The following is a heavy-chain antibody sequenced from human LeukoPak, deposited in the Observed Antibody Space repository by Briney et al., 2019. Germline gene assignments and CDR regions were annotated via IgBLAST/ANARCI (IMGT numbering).Heavy chain of an antibody. CDR1: GFTVSSNY. D-gene: IGHD4/OR15-4a*01. J-gene: IGHJ4*02. CDR2: IYSGGST. Sequence: GSLRLSCAASGFTVSSNYMSWVRQSPGKGLEWLSVIYSGGSTYYADSVKGRFNIYRDHSKSTLYLQLNSLRAEDTAVYYCARNRDYGQTGYFDYWGQGTLVTVSS. CDR3: ARNRDYGQTGYFDY. V-gene: IGHV3-66*01.